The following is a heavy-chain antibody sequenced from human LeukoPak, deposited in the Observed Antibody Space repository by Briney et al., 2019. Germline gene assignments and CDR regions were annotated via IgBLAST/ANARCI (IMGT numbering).Heavy chain of an antibody. Sequence: PSETLSLTCTVSGGSISSGSYYWSWIRQPAGKGLEWIGRIYTSGSTNYNPSLKSRVTISVDTSKNQFSLKLSSVTAADTAVYYCAREAVGGSGSYSVDPWGQGTLVTVSS. CDR3: AREAVGGSGSYSVDP. D-gene: IGHD3-10*01. CDR1: GGSISSGSYY. V-gene: IGHV4-61*02. CDR2: IYTSGST. J-gene: IGHJ5*02.